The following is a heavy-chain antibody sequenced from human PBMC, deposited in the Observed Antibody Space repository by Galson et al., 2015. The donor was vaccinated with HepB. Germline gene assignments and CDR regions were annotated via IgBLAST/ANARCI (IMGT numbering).Heavy chain of an antibody. CDR2: ISGSGGST. CDR3: AKGTRCSSTSCRGWFDP. J-gene: IGHJ5*02. CDR1: GFTFSSYA. D-gene: IGHD2-2*01. V-gene: IGHV3-23*01. Sequence: SLRLSCAASGFTFSSYAMSWVRQAPGKGLEWVSAISGSGGSTYYADSVKGRFTISRDNSKNTLYLQMNSLRAEDTAVYYCAKGTRCSSTSCRGWFDPWGQGTLVTVSS.